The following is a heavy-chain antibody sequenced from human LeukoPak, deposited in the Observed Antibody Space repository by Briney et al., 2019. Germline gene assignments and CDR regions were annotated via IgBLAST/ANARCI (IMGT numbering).Heavy chain of an antibody. J-gene: IGHJ4*02. D-gene: IGHD3-22*01. V-gene: IGHV3-33*06. Sequence: PGRSLRLSCAASRFTFSSYGMHWVRQAPGKGLEWVAVIWYDGSNKYYADSVKGRFTISRDNSKNTLDLQMNSLRAEDTAVYFCAKDDGSSGYVGLDYWGQGTLVTVSS. CDR2: IWYDGSNK. CDR1: RFTFSSYG. CDR3: AKDDGSSGYVGLDY.